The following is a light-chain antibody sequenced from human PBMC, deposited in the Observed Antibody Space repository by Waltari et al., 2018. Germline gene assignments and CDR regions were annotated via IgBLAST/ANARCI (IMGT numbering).Light chain of an antibody. CDR2: EDN. CDR3: QSFDSSHVV. J-gene: IGLJ2*01. CDR1: SGNIATNY. V-gene: IGLV6-57*03. Sequence: FMLTQPHSVSESPGKTVTISCTRSSGNIATNYVQWYQQRPDSAPTKVIYEDNQRPTGVPDRFSGSIDSSSNSASLIISGLKAEDEADYYCQSFDSSHVVFGGGTKLTVL.